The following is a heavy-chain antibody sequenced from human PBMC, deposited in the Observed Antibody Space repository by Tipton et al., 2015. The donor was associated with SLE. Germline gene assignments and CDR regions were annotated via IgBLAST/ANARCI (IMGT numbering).Heavy chain of an antibody. V-gene: IGHV3-23*01. J-gene: IGHJ4*02. D-gene: IGHD2/OR15-2a*01. CDR1: GFTFSSYA. CDR3: AKALGSTTYAPDC. CDR2: ISTTGGST. Sequence: SLRLSCAASGFTFSSYAMTWVRQAPGKGLQWLSGISTTGGSTYYADPVKGRFTISRDNSKNTLYLQVNSLRVEDTAVYYCAKALGSTTYAPDCWGQGTLVTVSS.